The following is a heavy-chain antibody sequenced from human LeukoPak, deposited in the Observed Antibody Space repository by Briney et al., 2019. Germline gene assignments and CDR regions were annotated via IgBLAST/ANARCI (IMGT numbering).Heavy chain of an antibody. CDR1: GFIFGDYA. D-gene: IGHD1-26*01. J-gene: IGHJ5*02. CDR3: TRVYGSGRYYSWFDP. Sequence: GGSLRLSCIASGFIFGDYAMSWVRQAPGKGLEWVGFIRSKGSEYAASVKGRFTISRDDSKSIAYLQMNSLKTEDTAVYYCTRVYGSGRYYSWFDPWGQGTLVTVSS. CDR2: IRSKGS. V-gene: IGHV3-49*04.